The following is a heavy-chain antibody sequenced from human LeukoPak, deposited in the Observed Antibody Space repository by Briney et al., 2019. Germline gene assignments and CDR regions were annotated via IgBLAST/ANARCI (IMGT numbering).Heavy chain of an antibody. D-gene: IGHD3-22*01. Sequence: SVKVSCTASGGTFSSYAISWVRQAPGQGLEWMGGIIPIFGTANYAQKFQGRVTITTDESTSTAYMELSSLRSEDTAVYYCVTYYYDSSGYYSNFDYWGQGTLVTVSS. J-gene: IGHJ4*02. CDR3: VTYYYDSSGYYSNFDY. CDR2: IIPIFGTA. V-gene: IGHV1-69*05. CDR1: GGTFSSYA.